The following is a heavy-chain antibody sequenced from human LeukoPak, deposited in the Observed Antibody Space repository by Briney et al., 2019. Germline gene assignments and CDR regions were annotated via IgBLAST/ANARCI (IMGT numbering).Heavy chain of an antibody. CDR2: INPSGGTT. D-gene: IGHD3-9*01. Sequence: ASVTVSCKASGYSFTNFYIHWVRQAPGQGLEWMGIINPSGGTTSYAQTLQGRVTLTKDTSTSTVYMELTSLRSEDTAVYYCAREAYDILSGTWFYYGMVVWGQGTTVTVSS. CDR3: AREAYDILSGTWFYYGMVV. V-gene: IGHV1-46*04. J-gene: IGHJ6*02. CDR1: GYSFTNFY.